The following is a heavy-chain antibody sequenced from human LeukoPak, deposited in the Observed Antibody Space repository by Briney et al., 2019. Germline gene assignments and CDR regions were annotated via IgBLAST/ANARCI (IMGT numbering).Heavy chain of an antibody. J-gene: IGHJ6*02. V-gene: IGHV4-59*02. CDR1: GGSVSGYY. D-gene: IGHD3-3*01. CDR3: ARDPAAITIFGVVPLGMDV. Sequence: SETLSLTCTVSGGSVSGYYWSWIRQPPGKGLDWIGYVYYSGSTDYNPSLKSRVTISVDTSKNQFSLKLSSVTAADTAVYYCARDPAAITIFGVVPLGMDVWGQGTTVTVSS. CDR2: VYYSGST.